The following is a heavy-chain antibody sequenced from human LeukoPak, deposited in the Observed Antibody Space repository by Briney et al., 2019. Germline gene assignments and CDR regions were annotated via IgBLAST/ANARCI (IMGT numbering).Heavy chain of an antibody. CDR1: GGSINSGGYY. J-gene: IGHJ4*02. CDR3: ASAGEAADFDY. CDR2: IYYSGST. Sequence: PSETLSLTCTVSGGSINSGGYYWRWIRQHPGKGLEWIGYIYYSGSTYYNPSLKSRVTISVDTSKNQFSLKLSSVTAADTAVYYCASAGEAADFDYWGQGTLVTVSS. D-gene: IGHD2-15*01. V-gene: IGHV4-31*03.